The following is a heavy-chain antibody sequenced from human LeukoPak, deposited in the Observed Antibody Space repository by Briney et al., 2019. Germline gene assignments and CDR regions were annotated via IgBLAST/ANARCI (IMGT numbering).Heavy chain of an antibody. Sequence: ASVKLSCKVSGYTLTELSMHWVRQAPGNGLEWMGGFDPEDGETIYAQKFQGRVTMTEDTSTDTAYMELSSLRSEDTAVYYCAIRRNYCDSSGYYAFDCWGQGSLVTVSS. V-gene: IGHV1-24*01. D-gene: IGHD3-22*01. CDR1: GYTLTELS. CDR3: AIRRNYCDSSGYYAFDC. J-gene: IGHJ4*02. CDR2: FDPEDGET.